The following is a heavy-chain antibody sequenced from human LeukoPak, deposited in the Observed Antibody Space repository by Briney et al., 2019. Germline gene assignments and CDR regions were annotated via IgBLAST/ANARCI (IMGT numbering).Heavy chain of an antibody. D-gene: IGHD6-13*01. V-gene: IGHV3-7*01. CDR1: GFTFSSYW. CDR2: IKQDGSEK. CDR3: AREIRSRYSSSWYLSYYYYYYMDV. Sequence: GGSLRLSCAASGFTFSSYWMNWVRQAPGKGLEWVANIKQDGSEKYYVDSVKGRFTISRDNAKNSLYLQMNSLRAEDTAVYYCAREIRSRYSSSWYLSYYYYYYMDVWGKGTTVTVSS. J-gene: IGHJ6*03.